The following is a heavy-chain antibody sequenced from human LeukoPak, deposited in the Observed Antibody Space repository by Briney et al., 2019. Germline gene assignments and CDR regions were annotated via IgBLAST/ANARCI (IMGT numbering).Heavy chain of an antibody. CDR1: GFTFSSYN. V-gene: IGHV3-21*01. Sequence: GGSLRLSCAASGFTFSSYNMNWVRQAPGKGLEWVSSISSSSSYIYYADSVKGRFTISRDNAKNSLYLQMNSLRAGDTAVYYCARDKIAAAGTDYYYGMDVWGQGTTVTVSS. D-gene: IGHD6-13*01. J-gene: IGHJ6*02. CDR2: ISSSSSYI. CDR3: ARDKIAAAGTDYYYGMDV.